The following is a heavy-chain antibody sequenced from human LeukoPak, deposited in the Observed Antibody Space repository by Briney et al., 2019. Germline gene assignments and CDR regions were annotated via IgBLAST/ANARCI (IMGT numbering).Heavy chain of an antibody. V-gene: IGHV1-2*04. D-gene: IGHD6-13*01. Sequence: GWINPNSGGTNYAQKFQGWVTMTRDTSISTAYMELSRLRSDDTAVYYCARGESSSWYRNYYYGMDVWGKGTTVTVSS. CDR3: ARGESSSWYRNYYYGMDV. J-gene: IGHJ6*04. CDR2: INPNSGGT.